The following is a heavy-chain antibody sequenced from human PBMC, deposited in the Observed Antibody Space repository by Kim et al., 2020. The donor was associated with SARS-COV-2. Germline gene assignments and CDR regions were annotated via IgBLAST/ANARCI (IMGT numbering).Heavy chain of an antibody. Sequence: GGSLRLSCAASGFTFSGYGMHWVRQAPGKGLEWVAAISNDGNNKYYSDSVKGRFTIYRDNSKNTLYLLMNSLRADDTAVYYCAKVAWIQLWFYFDYWGQGTLVRVSS. D-gene: IGHD5-18*01. CDR3: AKVAWIQLWFYFDY. V-gene: IGHV3-30*18. CDR1: GFTFSGYG. CDR2: ISNDGNNK. J-gene: IGHJ4*02.